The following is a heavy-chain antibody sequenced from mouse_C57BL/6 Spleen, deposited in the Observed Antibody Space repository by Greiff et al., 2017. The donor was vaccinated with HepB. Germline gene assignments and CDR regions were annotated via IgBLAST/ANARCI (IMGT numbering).Heavy chain of an antibody. V-gene: IGHV10-3*01. CDR2: IRSKSSNYAT. D-gene: IGHD1-1*01. CDR3: VRGPDPYYYGSSDWYFDV. Sequence: EVQLVESGGGLVQPKGSLKLSCAASGFTFNTYAMHWVRQAPGKGLEWVARIRSKSSNYATYYADSVKDRFTISRDDSQSMLYLQMNNLKTEDTAMYYCVRGPDPYYYGSSDWYFDVWGTGTTVTVSS. CDR1: GFTFNTYA. J-gene: IGHJ1*03.